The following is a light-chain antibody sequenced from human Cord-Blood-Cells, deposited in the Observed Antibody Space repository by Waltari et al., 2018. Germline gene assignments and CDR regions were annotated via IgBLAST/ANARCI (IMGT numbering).Light chain of an antibody. J-gene: IGLJ2*01. Sequence: QSALPHPSSVSGSPGQSLPPPCTGTSSAVGGYTLAPWYQQHTGNAPNLMFYEGSTRPSGVSNRFSGSKSGNTASLTISGLQAEDETDYYCCSYAGSVVFGGGTKLTVL. V-gene: IGLV2-23*01. CDR2: EGS. CDR1: SSAVGGYTL. CDR3: CSYAGSVV.